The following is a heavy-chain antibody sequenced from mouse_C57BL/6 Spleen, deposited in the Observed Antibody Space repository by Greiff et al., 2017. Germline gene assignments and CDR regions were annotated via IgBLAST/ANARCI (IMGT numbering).Heavy chain of an antibody. D-gene: IGHD1-1*01. V-gene: IGHV1-53*01. CDR1: GYTFTSYW. Sequence: QVQLKQPGTELVKPGASVKLSCKASGYTFTSYWMHWVKQRPGQGLEWIGNINPSNGGTNYNEKFKSKATLTVDKSSSTAYMQLSSLTSEDSAVYYCARYHYGSSWFAYWGQGTLVTVSA. J-gene: IGHJ3*01. CDR3: ARYHYGSSWFAY. CDR2: INPSNGGT.